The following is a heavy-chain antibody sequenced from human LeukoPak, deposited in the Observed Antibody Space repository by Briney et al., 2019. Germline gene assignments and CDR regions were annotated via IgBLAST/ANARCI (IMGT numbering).Heavy chain of an antibody. CDR3: AGVYYDFWSGYLGGYFDY. CDR2: IYYSGST. CDR1: GGSISSYY. J-gene: IGHJ4*02. Sequence: SETLSLTCTVSGGSISSYYWSWIRQPPGKGLEWIGYIYYSGSTNYNPSLKSRVTISVDTSKNPFSLKLSSVTAADTAVYYCAGVYYDFWSGYLGGYFDYWGQGTLVTVSS. D-gene: IGHD3-3*01. V-gene: IGHV4-59*01.